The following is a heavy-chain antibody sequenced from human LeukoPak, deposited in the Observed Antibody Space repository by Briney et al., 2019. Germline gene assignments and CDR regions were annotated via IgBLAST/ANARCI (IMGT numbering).Heavy chain of an antibody. D-gene: IGHD2-2*01. CDR1: GGTFISYA. Sequence: SVKVSCKASGGTFISYAISWVRQAPGQGLEWMGGIIPIFDTANYAQKFQGRVTITADKSTSTAYMELSSLRSEDTAVYYCAKESDIVVVPAGNWFDPWGQGTLVTVSS. CDR2: IIPIFDTA. J-gene: IGHJ5*02. CDR3: AKESDIVVVPAGNWFDP. V-gene: IGHV1-69*06.